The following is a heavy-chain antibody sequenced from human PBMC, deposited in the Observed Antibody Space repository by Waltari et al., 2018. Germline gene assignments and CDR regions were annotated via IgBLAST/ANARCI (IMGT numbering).Heavy chain of an antibody. Sequence: QVQLVQSGAEVKQPGSSVKVSCKASGGTFSSYAISWVRQAPGQGLEWMGRIIPLFGTSNYAQKFQGRVTITADKSTSTAYMELSSLRSEDTAMYYCATAARPKSDFFDYWGQGTLVTVSS. J-gene: IGHJ4*02. D-gene: IGHD6-6*01. CDR3: ATAARPKSDFFDY. CDR1: GGTFSSYA. V-gene: IGHV1-69*13. CDR2: IIPLFGTS.